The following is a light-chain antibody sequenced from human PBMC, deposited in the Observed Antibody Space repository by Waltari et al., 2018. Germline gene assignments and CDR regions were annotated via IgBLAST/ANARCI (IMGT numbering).Light chain of an antibody. J-gene: IGKJ4*01. CDR1: QDITNY. V-gene: IGKV1-33*01. CDR3: QQYDDLPLT. Sequence: IQMTQSPSSLSASVGDRVTITCQASQDITNYLNWYQQRPGKAPNLLSYDASNLETGVPSRFSGSGSGTDFTFTISSLQPEDIATYYCQQYDDLPLTFGGGTKVEIK. CDR2: DAS.